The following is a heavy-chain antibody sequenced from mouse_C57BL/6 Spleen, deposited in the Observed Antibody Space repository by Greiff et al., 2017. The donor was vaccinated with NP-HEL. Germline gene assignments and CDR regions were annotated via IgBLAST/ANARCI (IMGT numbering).Heavy chain of an antibody. CDR3: ARGITTGVLDV. V-gene: IGHV1-64*01. CDR2: IHPNSGST. Sequence: QVQLKQPGAELVKPGASVKLSCKASGYTFTSYRMHWVKQSPGQGLEWIGMIHPNSGSTNYNEKFKSKATLTVDKSSSTAYMQLSSLTSEDSAVYYCARGITTGVLDVWGTGTTVTVSS. J-gene: IGHJ1*03. CDR1: GYTFTSYR. D-gene: IGHD1-1*01.